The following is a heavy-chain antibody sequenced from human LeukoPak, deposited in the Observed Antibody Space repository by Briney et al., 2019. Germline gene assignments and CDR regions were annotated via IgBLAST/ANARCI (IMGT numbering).Heavy chain of an antibody. CDR2: IYYSGST. Sequence: SETLSLTCTVSGGSISSSSYYWGWIRQHPGKGLEWIGYIYYSGSTYYNPSLKSRVTISVDTSKNQFSLKLSSVTAADTAVYYCARASGDYYYGMDVWGKGTTVTVSS. V-gene: IGHV4-31*03. CDR1: GGSISSSSYY. J-gene: IGHJ6*04. D-gene: IGHD4-17*01. CDR3: ARASGDYYYGMDV.